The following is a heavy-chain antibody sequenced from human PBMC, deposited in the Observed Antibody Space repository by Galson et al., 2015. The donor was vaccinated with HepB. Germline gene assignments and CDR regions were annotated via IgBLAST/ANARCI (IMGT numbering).Heavy chain of an antibody. V-gene: IGHV3-23*01. J-gene: IGHJ4*02. Sequence: SLRLSCAASGFTFSSYAMSWVRQAPGKGLEWVSAISGSGGSTYYADSVKGRFTISRDNSKNTLYLQMNSLRAEDTAVYYCIPEDCSGGSCYLGRWGQGTLVTVSS. CDR3: IPEDCSGGSCYLGR. CDR2: ISGSGGST. CDR1: GFTFSSYA. D-gene: IGHD2-15*01.